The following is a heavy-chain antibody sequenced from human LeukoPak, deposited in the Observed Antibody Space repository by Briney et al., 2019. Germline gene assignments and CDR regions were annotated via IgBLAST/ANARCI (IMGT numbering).Heavy chain of an antibody. CDR3: ARDWVGATTLVFDY. D-gene: IGHD1-26*01. Sequence: ASVKVSCKASGYTFTGHYMHWVRQAPGQGLEWMGWINPNSGGTNYAQKFQGRVTMTRDTSISTAYMELSSLRSDDTAVYYCARDWVGATTLVFDYWGQGTLVTVSS. CDR1: GYTFTGHY. CDR2: INPNSGGT. J-gene: IGHJ4*02. V-gene: IGHV1-2*02.